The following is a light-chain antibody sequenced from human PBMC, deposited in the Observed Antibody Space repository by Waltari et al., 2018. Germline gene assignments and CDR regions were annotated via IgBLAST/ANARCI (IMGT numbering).Light chain of an antibody. CDR2: EVS. CDR1: SSDVGGYNY. CDR3: SSYTSSSTLGV. V-gene: IGLV2-14*01. Sequence: QSALTQPASVSGSPGQSITISCTGTSSDVGGYNYVSWYQQNPGKAPKLMIYEVSNRPSGVSNRFSGSKSGNTASLTSSGLQAEDEADYYCSSYTSSSTLGVFGGGTKLTVL. J-gene: IGLJ2*01.